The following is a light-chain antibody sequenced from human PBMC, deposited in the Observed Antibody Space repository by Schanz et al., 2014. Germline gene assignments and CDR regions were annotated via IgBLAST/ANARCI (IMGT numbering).Light chain of an antibody. V-gene: IGKV3-15*01. Sequence: EIVMTQSPGTLSVSPGERATLSCRASQSIGSKLVWYQQKPGQAPRLLIYGASTRATGIPARFSGSGSGTDFTLTITRLEPEDFAVYYCQQYGTSVQTFGQGTKLEIK. J-gene: IGKJ2*01. CDR3: QQYGTSVQT. CDR1: QSIGSK. CDR2: GAS.